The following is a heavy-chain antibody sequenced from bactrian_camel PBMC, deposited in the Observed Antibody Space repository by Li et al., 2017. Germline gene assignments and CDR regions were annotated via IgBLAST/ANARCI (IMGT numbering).Heavy chain of an antibody. Sequence: HVQLVESGGGSVQAGGSLRLSCAAVPPNYSSFCMAWFRQAPGQEREGVAAIDTAGAATYTYSVQGRFTISKDNVKNALLLQMDNLRPEDSAMYYCVAVSRYWNDCTPRTHFGYWGQGTQVTVS. CDR3: VAVSRYWNDCTPRTHFGY. V-gene: IGHV3S57*01. D-gene: IGHD3*01. CDR1: PPNYSSFC. J-gene: IGHJ6*01. CDR2: IDTAGAA.